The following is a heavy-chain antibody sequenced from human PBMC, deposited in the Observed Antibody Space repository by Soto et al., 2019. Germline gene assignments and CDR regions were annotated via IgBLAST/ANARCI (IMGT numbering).Heavy chain of an antibody. V-gene: IGHV4-30-2*01. CDR2: IYLTGST. CDR1: DGALGCGGYP. Sequence: QLKLQESASGLVNPSQTLSLTCAVIDGALGCGGYPWTWTRQPPGKGLEWIGHIYLTGSTYYNPSLTSRVTLSVDRSKNQFSLTLSSVTAADTAVYYCARGNYAGHGLDVWGQGTMVTVSS. D-gene: IGHD1-7*01. CDR3: ARGNYAGHGLDV. J-gene: IGHJ6*02.